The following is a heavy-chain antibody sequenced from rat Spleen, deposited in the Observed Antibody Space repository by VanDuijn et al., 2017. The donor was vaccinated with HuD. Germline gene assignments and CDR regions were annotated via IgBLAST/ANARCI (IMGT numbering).Heavy chain of an antibody. V-gene: IGHV5-25*01. D-gene: IGHD1-10*01. J-gene: IGHJ3*01. CDR2: ISTGGGNT. CDR1: GFTFSDYN. CDR3: ARHGIYNNFGWFAY. Sequence: EVQLVESDGGLVQPGRSLKLSCAASGFTFSDYNMAWVRQAPKKGLEWVATISTGGGNTYYRDSVKGRFTISRDNAKSTLYLQMDSLRSEDTATYYCARHGIYNNFGWFAYWGQGTLVTVSS.